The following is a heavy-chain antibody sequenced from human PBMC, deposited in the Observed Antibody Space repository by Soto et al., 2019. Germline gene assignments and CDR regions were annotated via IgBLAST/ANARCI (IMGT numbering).Heavy chain of an antibody. D-gene: IGHD2-15*01. J-gene: IGHJ4*02. CDR1: GFTFSSYA. V-gene: IGHV3-23*01. Sequence: GGSLRLACASSGFTFSSYAMGWVRQGPGKGLEWVAVVSIGGSTHYADSVRGRFTISRDNSKNTLSLQMNSLTAEDTAVYFCAKRRGAGGHFDYWGQGALVTVSS. CDR3: AKRRGAGGHFDY. CDR2: VSIGGST.